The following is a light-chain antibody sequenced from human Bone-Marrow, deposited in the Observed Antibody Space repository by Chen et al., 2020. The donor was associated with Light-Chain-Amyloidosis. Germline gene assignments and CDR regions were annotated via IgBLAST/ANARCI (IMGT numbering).Light chain of an antibody. CDR1: QSVLYSSNNKNY. V-gene: IGKV4-1*01. J-gene: IGKJ4*01. Sequence: DIVMTQSLDSLAVSLGERATINCKSSQSVLYSSNNKNYLAWYQQKPGQPPKLLIYCASTRESGVPDRFSGSGSGTDFTLTISSLQSEDVAVYYCQQYYSTLLTFGGGTKVEIK. CDR3: QQYYSTLLT. CDR2: CAS.